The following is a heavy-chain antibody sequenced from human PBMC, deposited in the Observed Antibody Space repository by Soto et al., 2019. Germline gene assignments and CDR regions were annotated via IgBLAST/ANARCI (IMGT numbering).Heavy chain of an antibody. CDR2: MFYSGLT. J-gene: IGHJ6*02. V-gene: IGHV4-39*01. CDR3: APLSVSLSGPYGIHV. Sequence: LSLTCSVSGYSVSSSDYYWAWIRQPPGKGLEWIGSMFYSGLTYYNPSLKSRVTLSVDTSKNQFSVRLNSVTAADTAVYYCAPLSVSLSGPYGIHVWGQGTTVTVSS. D-gene: IGHD2-15*01. CDR1: GYSVSSSDYY.